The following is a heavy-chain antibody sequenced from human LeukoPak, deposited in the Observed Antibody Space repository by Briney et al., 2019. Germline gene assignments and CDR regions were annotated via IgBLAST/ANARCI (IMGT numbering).Heavy chain of an antibody. Sequence: WASVKVSCKVSGYTLTELSMHWVRQAPGKGLEWMGGFDPEDGETIYAQKFQGRVTMTEDTSTDTAYMELSSLRSEDTAVYYCATGFRPTAAVTTSTFDYWGQGTLVTVSS. D-gene: IGHD4-17*01. CDR3: ATGFRPTAAVTTSTFDY. CDR1: GYTLTELS. V-gene: IGHV1-24*01. J-gene: IGHJ4*02. CDR2: FDPEDGET.